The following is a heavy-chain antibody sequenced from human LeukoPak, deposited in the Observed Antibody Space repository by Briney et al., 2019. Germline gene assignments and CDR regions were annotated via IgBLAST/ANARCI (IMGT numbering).Heavy chain of an antibody. V-gene: IGHV4-38-2*01. CDR3: ARVIDIPYYYGMDV. D-gene: IGHD3-16*02. CDR2: IYHSGST. Sequence: PSETLSLTCAVSGYPISSGYYWGWIRQPPGKGLEWIGSIYHSGSTYYNPSLKSRVTISVDTSKNQFSLKLSSVTAADTAVYYCARVIDIPYYYGMDVWGKGTTVTVSS. J-gene: IGHJ6*04. CDR1: GYPISSGYY.